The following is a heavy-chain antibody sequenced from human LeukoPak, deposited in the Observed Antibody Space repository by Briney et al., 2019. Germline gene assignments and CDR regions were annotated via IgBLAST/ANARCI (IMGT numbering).Heavy chain of an antibody. CDR1: GGSISSYY. V-gene: IGHV4-59*01. CDR2: IYYSGST. D-gene: IGHD2-15*01. Sequence: SETLSLTCTVSGGSISSYYWSWIRQPPGKGLEWIGYIYYSGSTNYNPSLKSRVTISVDTSKNQFSLKLSSVTAADTAVYYCAREAVVAGGYWFDPWGQGTLVTVSS. CDR3: AREAVVAGGYWFDP. J-gene: IGHJ5*02.